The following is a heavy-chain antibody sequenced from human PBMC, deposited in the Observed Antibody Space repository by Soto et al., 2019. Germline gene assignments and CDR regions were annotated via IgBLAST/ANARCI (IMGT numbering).Heavy chain of an antibody. CDR2: FYYSGST. CDR1: GGSVSSGSYF. V-gene: IGHV4-61*01. CDR3: AREGRMGTFDY. D-gene: IGHD1-1*01. Sequence: QVPLQESGPGLVRPSETLSLTCTVSGGSVSSGSYFWSWIRQPPGKGLEWIGYFYYSGSTKYNPSLRSRVTILQDMSKNQFSLKVSSVTAADTAVYYCAREGRMGTFDYWGQGALVTVSS. J-gene: IGHJ4*02.